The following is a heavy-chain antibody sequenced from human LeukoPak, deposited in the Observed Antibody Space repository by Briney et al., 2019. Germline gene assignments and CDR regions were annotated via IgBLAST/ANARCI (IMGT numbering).Heavy chain of an antibody. V-gene: IGHV1-18*04. CDR3: ARGYCRSTSCHEPPLYGMDV. J-gene: IGHJ6*02. CDR1: GYTFTNYG. CDR2: ISSYSGNT. Sequence: ASIKVSCKASGYTFTNYGFSWVRQAPGQGLEWMGWISSYSGNTNYAQQLQGSVTMTSDTSTSTVYMELRSLRSDGTAVYYGARGYCRSTSCHEPPLYGMDVWGQGTTVTVS. D-gene: IGHD2-2*01.